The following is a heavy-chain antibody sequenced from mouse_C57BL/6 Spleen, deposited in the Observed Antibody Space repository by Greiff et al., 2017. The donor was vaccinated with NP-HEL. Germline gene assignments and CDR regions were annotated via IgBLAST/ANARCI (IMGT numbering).Heavy chain of an antibody. D-gene: IGHD1-1*01. Sequence: QVQLQQPGAELVKPGASVKLSCKASGYTFTSYWMHWVKQRPGQGLEWIGMIHPNSGSTNYNEKFKSKATLTVDKSSSTAYMQLSSLTSEDSAVYYCARKNYYGEDFDYWGQGTTLTVSS. CDR3: ARKNYYGEDFDY. CDR2: IHPNSGST. CDR1: GYTFTSYW. V-gene: IGHV1-64*01. J-gene: IGHJ2*01.